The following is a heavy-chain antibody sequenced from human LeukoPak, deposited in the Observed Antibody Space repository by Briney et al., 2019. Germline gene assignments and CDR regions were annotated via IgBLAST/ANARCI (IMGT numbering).Heavy chain of an antibody. D-gene: IGHD1-26*01. CDR3: VRDLGGRSGH. CDR2: IKGDGSST. V-gene: IGHV3-74*01. J-gene: IGHJ4*02. Sequence: GGSLRLSCAASGFTFSSNWMHWVRQAPGKGLVWVSRIKGDGSSTSYADSVKGRFTISRDNAKNTLFLQMNSLRAEDTAVYYCVRDLGGRSGHWGQGTLVTVSS. CDR1: GFTFSSNW.